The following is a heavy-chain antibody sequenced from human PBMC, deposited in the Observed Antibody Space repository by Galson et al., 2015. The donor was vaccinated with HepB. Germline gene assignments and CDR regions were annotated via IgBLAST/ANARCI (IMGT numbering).Heavy chain of an antibody. D-gene: IGHD2-15*01. J-gene: IGHJ6*02. V-gene: IGHV3-30*04. CDR1: GFTFSSYA. CDR2: ISYDGSNK. CDR3: ARDNQDSHYYYGMDV. Sequence: SLRLSCAASGFTFSSYAMHWVRQAPGKGLEWVAVISYDGSNKYYADSVKGRFTISRDNSKNTLYLQMNSLRAEDTAVYYCARDNQDSHYYYGMDVWGQGTTVTVSS.